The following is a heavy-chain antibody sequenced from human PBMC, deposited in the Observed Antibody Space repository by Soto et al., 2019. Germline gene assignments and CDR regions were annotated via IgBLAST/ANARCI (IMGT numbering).Heavy chain of an antibody. Sequence: GGSLRLSCAASGFTFGSFTINFVRQSPLKGLEWVSTISSNSAYIYYTDALRGRFTISRDNAKNSLHLQMNSLRAEDTAMYYCTRDASRDSSARGWFDPWGPGTLVTVSS. CDR3: TRDASRDSSARGWFDP. J-gene: IGHJ5*02. CDR1: GFTFGSFT. CDR2: ISSNSAYI. V-gene: IGHV3-21*01. D-gene: IGHD6-13*01.